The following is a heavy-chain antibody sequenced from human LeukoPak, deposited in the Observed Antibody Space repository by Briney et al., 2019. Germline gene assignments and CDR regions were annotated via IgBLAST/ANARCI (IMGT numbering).Heavy chain of an antibody. V-gene: IGHV3-21*01. Sequence: GGSLRLSCAASGFTFSSYSMNWVRQAPGKGLEWVSSISSSSSYIYYADSVKGRFTISRDNAKNSLYLQMNSLGAEDTAVYYCARVGRGSYSHFDYWGQGTLVTVSS. J-gene: IGHJ4*02. CDR1: GFTFSSYS. CDR2: ISSSSSYI. D-gene: IGHD1-26*01. CDR3: ARVGRGSYSHFDY.